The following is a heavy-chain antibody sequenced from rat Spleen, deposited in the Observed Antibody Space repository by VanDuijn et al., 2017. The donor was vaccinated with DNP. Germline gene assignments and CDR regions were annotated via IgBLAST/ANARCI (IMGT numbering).Heavy chain of an antibody. Sequence: QVQLKESGPGLVQPSQTLSLTCTVSGFSLTSYGVSWVRQPPGKGLEWIGAIWSGGSTDYNYALKSRLRISRDTSKSQVILKMNSLQTEDTAMYFCALTSYGYNYRWFAYWGQGTLVTVSS. V-gene: IGHV2-16*01. D-gene: IGHD1-9*01. CDR3: ALTSYGYNYRWFAY. CDR2: IWSGGST. CDR1: GFSLTSYG. J-gene: IGHJ3*01.